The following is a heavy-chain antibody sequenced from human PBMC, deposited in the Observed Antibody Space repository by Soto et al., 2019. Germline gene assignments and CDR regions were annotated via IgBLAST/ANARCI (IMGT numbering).Heavy chain of an antibody. J-gene: IGHJ4*02. Sequence: GASVKVSCTASGYTFTGYYMHWVRQAPGQGLEWMGWINPNSGGTKYAQKFQGWVTMTRDTSISTAYMELSRLRSDDTAVYYCARDPADSGSYFLDYWGQGTPVTVSS. CDR1: GYTFTGYY. CDR2: INPNSGGT. V-gene: IGHV1-2*04. D-gene: IGHD1-26*01. CDR3: ARDPADSGSYFLDY.